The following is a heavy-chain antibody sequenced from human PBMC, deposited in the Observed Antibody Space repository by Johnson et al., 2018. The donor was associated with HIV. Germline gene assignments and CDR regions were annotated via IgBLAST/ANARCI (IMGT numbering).Heavy chain of an antibody. CDR1: GFTFSSYG. CDR3: AKGTGDKGTIPEDAFDI. CDR2: IRYDGSNK. J-gene: IGHJ3*02. V-gene: IGHV3-30*02. D-gene: IGHD7-27*01. Sequence: QMQLVESGGGVVQPGGSLRLSCAASGFTFSSYGMHWVRQAPGKGLEWVAFIRYDGSNKYYADSVTGRFTISRDNAKNSLYLQMNSLRAEDTALFYCAKGTGDKGTIPEDAFDIWGQGTMVTVSS.